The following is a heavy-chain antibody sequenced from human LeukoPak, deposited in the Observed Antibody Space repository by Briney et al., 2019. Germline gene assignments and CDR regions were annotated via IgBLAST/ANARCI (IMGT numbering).Heavy chain of an antibody. CDR1: GFTFSAYA. CDR3: AKGGVVVGVDY. J-gene: IGHJ4*02. V-gene: IGHV3-23*01. Sequence: GGSLRLSCAASGFTFSAYAMNWVRQAPGKGLEWVSSISGSGGSTYYADSVKGRFTMSRDNSKNTLYLQMNSLRAEDTAVYYCAKGGVVVGVDYWGQVTLVSVSS. D-gene: IGHD2-15*01. CDR2: ISGSGGST.